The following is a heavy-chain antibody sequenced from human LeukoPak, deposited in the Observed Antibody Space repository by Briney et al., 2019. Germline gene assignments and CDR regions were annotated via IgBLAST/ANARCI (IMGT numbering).Heavy chain of an antibody. Sequence: KQDGSEKYSVASVKGRFTISRDNAKNSLYLQMNSLRAEDTAVYYCARAAYAGYYGSGSSSHWGQGTLVTVSS. V-gene: IGHV3-7*01. D-gene: IGHD3-10*01. CDR2: KQDGSEK. J-gene: IGHJ4*02. CDR3: ARAAYAGYYGSGSSSH.